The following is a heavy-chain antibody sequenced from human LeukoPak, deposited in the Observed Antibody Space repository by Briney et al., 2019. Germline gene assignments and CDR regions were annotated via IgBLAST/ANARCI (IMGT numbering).Heavy chain of an antibody. CDR2: IYYSGST. CDR3: ARHPPSSSSLVRNYYYYYMDV. D-gene: IGHD6-6*01. J-gene: IGHJ6*03. CDR1: GGSISSSSYY. Sequence: PSETLSLTCTVSGGSISSSSYYWGWIRQPPGKGLEWIWSIYYSGSTYYNPSLKSRVTISLDTSKNQFSLKLSSVPAADTDVYYCARHPPSSSSLVRNYYYYYMDVWGKGTTVTVSS. V-gene: IGHV4-39*01.